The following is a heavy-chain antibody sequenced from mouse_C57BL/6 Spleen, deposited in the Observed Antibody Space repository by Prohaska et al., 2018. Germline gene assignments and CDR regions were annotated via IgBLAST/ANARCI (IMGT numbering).Heavy chain of an antibody. CDR2: IRSKSSNYAT. CDR1: GFTFNTYA. V-gene: IGHV10-3*01. CDR3: VRDDHYGSSYVAWFAY. Sequence: EVQLVESGGGLVQPKGSLKLSCAASGFTFNTYAMHWVRQAPGKGLEWVARIRSKSSNYATYYADSVKDRFTISRDDSQSMLYRQMNNLKTEDTAMYYCVRDDHYGSSYVAWFAYWGQGTLVTVSA. J-gene: IGHJ3*01. D-gene: IGHD1-1*01.